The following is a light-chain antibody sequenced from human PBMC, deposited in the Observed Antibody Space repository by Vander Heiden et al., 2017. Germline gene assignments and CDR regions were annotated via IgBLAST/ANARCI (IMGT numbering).Light chain of an antibody. CDR3: AAWDDSLSVV. CDR1: SSNVGSNS. V-gene: IGLV1-47*01. J-gene: IGLJ2*01. Sequence: SVLPQPPSPSRTPRPRFAISCSVSSSNVGSNSVYWYQHLPGTAPKLLIYRDFQRPSGVPDRFSASKSGTSASLAISGLRSEDEAHYYCAAWDDSLSVVFGGGTKLTVL. CDR2: RDF.